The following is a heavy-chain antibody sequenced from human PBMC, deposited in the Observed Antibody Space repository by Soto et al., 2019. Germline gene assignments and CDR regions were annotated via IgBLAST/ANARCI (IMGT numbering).Heavy chain of an antibody. CDR1: GYTFTSYG. CDR2: MNPNSDNT. V-gene: IGHV1-8*02. Sequence: ASVKVSCKASGYTFTSYGINWVRQATGQGLEWMRRMNPNSDNTGYAQKFQGRVTMTRNTSISTAYMELCSLRSEDTAVYYCAKEGRAAAGTNSIDYWGQGTLVTVSS. D-gene: IGHD6-13*01. CDR3: AKEGRAAAGTNSIDY. J-gene: IGHJ4*02.